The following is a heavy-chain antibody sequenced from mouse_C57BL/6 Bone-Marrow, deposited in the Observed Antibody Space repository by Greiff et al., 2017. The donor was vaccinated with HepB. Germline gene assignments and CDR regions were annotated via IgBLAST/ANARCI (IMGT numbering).Heavy chain of an antibody. CDR3: ARFDYGSSPWFAY. J-gene: IGHJ3*01. Sequence: VQLQQSGPELVKPGASVKISCKASGYAFSSSWMNWVKQRPGKGLEWIGRIYPGDGDTNYNGKFKGKATLTADKSSSTAYMQLSSLTSEDSAVYFCARFDYGSSPWFAYWGQGTLVTVSA. D-gene: IGHD1-1*01. CDR2: IYPGDGDT. CDR1: GYAFSSSW. V-gene: IGHV1-82*01.